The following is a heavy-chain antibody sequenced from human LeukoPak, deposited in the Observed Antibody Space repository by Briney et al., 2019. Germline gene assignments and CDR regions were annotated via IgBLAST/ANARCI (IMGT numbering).Heavy chain of an antibody. V-gene: IGHV3-43*02. CDR1: GFTFDDYA. Sequence: GGSLRLSCAASGFTFDDYATHWVRQAPGKGLEWVSLIIGDGTNTYYADSVKGRFTISRDNSKNSLYLQMNSLRTEDTALHYCAKDGSSGSYSDYWGQGTLVTVSS. D-gene: IGHD1-26*01. J-gene: IGHJ4*02. CDR3: AKDGSSGSYSDY. CDR2: IIGDGTNT.